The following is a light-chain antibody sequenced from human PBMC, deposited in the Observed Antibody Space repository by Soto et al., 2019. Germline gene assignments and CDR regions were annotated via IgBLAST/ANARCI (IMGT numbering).Light chain of an antibody. CDR3: QQYNYWPLYT. CDR2: GAS. CDR1: QSVSSN. V-gene: IGKV3-15*01. J-gene: IGKJ2*01. Sequence: EIVMTQSPATLSVSPGERATLSCRDSQSVSSNLAWYQQKPGQAPRLLIYGASTRATGIPARFSGSGSGTEFTLTISSLQSEDFAVYYCQQYNYWPLYTFGQGTKLEIK.